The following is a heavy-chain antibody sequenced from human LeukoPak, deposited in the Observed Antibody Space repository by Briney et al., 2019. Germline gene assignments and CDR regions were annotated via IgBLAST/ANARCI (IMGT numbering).Heavy chain of an antibody. J-gene: IGHJ5*02. CDR2: INYSGST. CDR3: ARLPVVPAAHNWFDP. D-gene: IGHD2-2*01. CDR1: GGSFSGYY. Sequence: SETLSLTCAVYGGSFSGYYWSWIRQPPGKGLEWIGGINYSGSTKYNPSPKSRVTISVDTSKNQFSLKLNSVTAADTAVYYCARLPVVPAAHNWFDPWGQGTLVTVSS. V-gene: IGHV4-34*01.